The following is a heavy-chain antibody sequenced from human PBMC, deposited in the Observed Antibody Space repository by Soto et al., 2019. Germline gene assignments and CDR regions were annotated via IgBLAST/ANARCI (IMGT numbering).Heavy chain of an antibody. V-gene: IGHV3-30*18. CDR1: GFTFSSYG. D-gene: IGHD3-10*01. J-gene: IGHJ6*02. Sequence: GGSLRLSCAASGFTFSSYGMHWVRQAPGKGLEWVAVISYDGSNKYYADSVKGRFTISRDNSKNTLYLQMNSLRAEDTAVYYCAKDHNAIWFGEHYGMDVWGQGTTVTVSS. CDR2: ISYDGSNK. CDR3: AKDHNAIWFGEHYGMDV.